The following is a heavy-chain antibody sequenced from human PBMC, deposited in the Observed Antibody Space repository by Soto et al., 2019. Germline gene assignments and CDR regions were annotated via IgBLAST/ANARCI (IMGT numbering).Heavy chain of an antibody. V-gene: IGHV3-15*07. D-gene: IGHD5-12*01. Sequence: LRLSCAASGFTFSNAWRNWVRQAPGKGLEWVGRIKSKTDGGTTDYAAPVKGRFTISRDDSKNTLYLQMNSLKTEDTAVYYCTTGGPYSGYDTYYYYYGMDVWGQGTTVTVSS. CDR2: IKSKTDGGTT. CDR3: TTGGPYSGYDTYYYYYGMDV. CDR1: GFTFSNAW. J-gene: IGHJ6*02.